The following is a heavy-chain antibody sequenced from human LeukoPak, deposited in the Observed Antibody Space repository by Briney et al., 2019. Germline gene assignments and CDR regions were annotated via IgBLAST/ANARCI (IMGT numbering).Heavy chain of an antibody. J-gene: IGHJ4*02. CDR1: GGTFSSYT. D-gene: IGHD3-9*01. Sequence: ASVKVSCKASGGTFSSYTISWVRQAPGHGLEWMGGIIPILVIANYAQKFQGRVTITADKCTSTVYMELRSLRSEDTGVYYCARGTGYFQFDYWGQGTLVTVSS. V-gene: IGHV1-69*10. CDR3: ARGTGYFQFDY. CDR2: IIPILVIA.